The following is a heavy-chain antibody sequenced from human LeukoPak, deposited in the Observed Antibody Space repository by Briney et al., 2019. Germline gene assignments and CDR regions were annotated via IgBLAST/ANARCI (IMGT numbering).Heavy chain of an antibody. CDR1: GFTFSSYW. Sequence: PPGGSLRLSCAASGFTFSSYWMSWVRQAPGKGLEWVANIKQDGSEKYYVDSVKGRFTISRDNAKNSLYLQMNSLRAEDTAVYYCASYIVVVPAAGLDDAFDIWGQGTMVTVSS. CDR3: ASYIVVVPAAGLDDAFDI. D-gene: IGHD2-2*01. CDR2: IKQDGSEK. V-gene: IGHV3-7*01. J-gene: IGHJ3*02.